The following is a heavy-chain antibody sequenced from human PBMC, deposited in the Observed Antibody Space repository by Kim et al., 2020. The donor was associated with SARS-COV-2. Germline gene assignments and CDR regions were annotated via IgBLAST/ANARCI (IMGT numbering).Heavy chain of an antibody. D-gene: IGHD1-1*01. CDR3: AKDGPRLAPDYYYYGVH. J-gene: IGHJ6*01. V-gene: IGHV3-30*18. CDR2: ICDDGSNK. Sequence: GGSLRLSCAASGFTFSSYAMHWVRQAPGKGLEWVAVICDDGSNKYYADSVKGRFTISRDNSKNTLYLQMNSLRAEDTAVYYCAKDGPRLAPDYYYYGVH. CDR1: GFTFSSYA.